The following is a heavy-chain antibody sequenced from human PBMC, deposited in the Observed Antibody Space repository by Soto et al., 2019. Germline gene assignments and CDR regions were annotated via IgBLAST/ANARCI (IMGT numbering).Heavy chain of an antibody. Sequence: PGGSLRLSCAASGFTFSSYSMNWVRQAPGKGLEWVSSISSSSSYIYYADSVKGRFTISRDNAKNSLYLPMNSLRAEDTAVYYCAIHSCSSTCYYIRAGIYVMDVCGQVTTV. D-gene: IGHD2-2*02. CDR2: ISSSSSYI. CDR1: GFTFSSYS. J-gene: IGHJ6*02. CDR3: AIHSCSSTCYYIRAGIYVMDV. V-gene: IGHV3-21*01.